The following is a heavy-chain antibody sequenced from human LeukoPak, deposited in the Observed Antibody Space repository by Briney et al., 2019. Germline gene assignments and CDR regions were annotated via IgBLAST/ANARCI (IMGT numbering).Heavy chain of an antibody. V-gene: IGHV3-66*02. CDR3: ARLRFLEWLLEYYFDY. Sequence: GSLRLSCAASGFTVSSNYMSWVRQAPGKGLEWVSVIYSGGSTYYADSVKGRFTISRDNSKNTLYLQMNSLRAEDTAVYYCARLRFLEWLLEYYFDYWGQGTLVTVSS. CDR1: GFTVSSNY. CDR2: IYSGGST. J-gene: IGHJ4*02. D-gene: IGHD3-3*01.